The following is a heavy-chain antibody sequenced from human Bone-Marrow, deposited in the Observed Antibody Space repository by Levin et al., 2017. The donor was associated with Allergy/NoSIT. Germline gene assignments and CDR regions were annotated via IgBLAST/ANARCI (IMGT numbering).Heavy chain of an antibody. D-gene: IGHD3-10*01. CDR2: MYSGGDT. V-gene: IGHV3-66*02. J-gene: IGHJ6*02. Sequence: GESLKISCAASGFSVSSNYMSWVRQAPGKGLEGVSVMYSGGDTLYADSVKGRFTISRDNTKNTLFLQMNSLRVEDTAVFYCASLRIMVRGVKYDSYGMDVWGQGTTVTVSS. CDR3: ASLRIMVRGVKYDSYGMDV. CDR1: GFSVSSNY.